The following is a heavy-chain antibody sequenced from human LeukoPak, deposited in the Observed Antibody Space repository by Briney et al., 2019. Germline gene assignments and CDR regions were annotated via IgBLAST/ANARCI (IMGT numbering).Heavy chain of an antibody. J-gene: IGHJ6*03. V-gene: IGHV4-34*01. CDR2: INHSGST. D-gene: IGHD6-13*01. CDR3: ARGGSSSWYYYYYMDV. Sequence: PSETLSLTCAVYGGSFSGYYWSWIRQSPGKGLEWIWEINHSGSTNYNPSLKSRVTISVDTSKNQFSLKLSSLTAADTAVYYCARGGSSSWYYYYYMDVWGKGTTVTVSS. CDR1: GGSFSGYY.